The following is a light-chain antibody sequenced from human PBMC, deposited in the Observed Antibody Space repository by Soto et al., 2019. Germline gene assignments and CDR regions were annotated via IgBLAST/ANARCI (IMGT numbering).Light chain of an antibody. CDR3: QQYNKWPLT. J-gene: IGKJ3*01. V-gene: IGKV3-20*01. CDR1: QSVDSDY. CDR2: GAS. Sequence: EIVLTQSPGTLSLSPGERATLSCRASQSVDSDYLAWYQQKPGRAPRLLIFGASSRAIGIPDRFSGSGSGTEFTPSISSLQSEDFAVYYCQQYNKWPLTFGPGTKVDIK.